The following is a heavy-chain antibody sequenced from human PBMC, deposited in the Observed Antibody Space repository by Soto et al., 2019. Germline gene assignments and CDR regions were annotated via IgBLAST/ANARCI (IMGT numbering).Heavy chain of an antibody. Sequence: SETLSLTCAVYGGSFSGYYWSWIRQPPGKGLEWIGEINHSGSTNYNPSLKSRVTISVDTSKNHFSLKLSSVTAADTAVYYCARARRLDYYYYGMDVWGQGTTVTVSS. J-gene: IGHJ6*02. V-gene: IGHV4-34*01. D-gene: IGHD6-19*01. CDR2: INHSGST. CDR1: GGSFSGYY. CDR3: ARARRLDYYYYGMDV.